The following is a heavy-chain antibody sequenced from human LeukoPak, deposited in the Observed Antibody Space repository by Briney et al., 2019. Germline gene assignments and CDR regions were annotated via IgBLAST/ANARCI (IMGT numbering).Heavy chain of an antibody. V-gene: IGHV3-20*04. D-gene: IGHD6-19*01. CDR3: WRGVTSGWDLGIYY. Sequence: GGSLRLSCAASGFTFDDYAMSWVRQVPGKGLEWVSGINWNGGTTSYGDSVKGRFTISRDNAKNSLYLQMSSLRAEDTALYYCWRGVTSGWDLGIYYWGQGNLVSGSS. CDR1: GFTFDDYA. J-gene: IGHJ4*02. CDR2: INWNGGTT.